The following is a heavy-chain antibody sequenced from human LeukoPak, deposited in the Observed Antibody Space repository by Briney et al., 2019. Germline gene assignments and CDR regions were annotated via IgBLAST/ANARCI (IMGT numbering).Heavy chain of an antibody. D-gene: IGHD6-13*01. CDR1: GYTFTSYY. J-gene: IGHJ5*02. CDR2: INPSGGST. CDR3: ARSAQQQLAANWFDP. Sequence: ASVKVSCKASGYTFTSYYMHWVRQAPGQGLEWMGIINPSGGSTSYAQKFQGRVTMTRDMSTSTVYMEQSSLRSEDTAVYYCARSAQQQLAANWFDPGGQETLVTFPS. V-gene: IGHV1-46*01.